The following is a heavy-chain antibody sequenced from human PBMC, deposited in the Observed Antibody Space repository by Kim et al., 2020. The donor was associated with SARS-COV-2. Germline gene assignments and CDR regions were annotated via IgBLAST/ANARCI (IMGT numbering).Heavy chain of an antibody. CDR3: HLNYYGSGYGMDV. CDR2: ISSNGGST. Sequence: GGSLRLSCSASGFTFSSYAMHWVRQAPGKGLEYVSAISSNGGSTYYADSVKGRFTISRDNSKNTLYLQMSSLRAEDTAVYYCHLNYYGSGYGMDVWGQGTTVTVSS. D-gene: IGHD3-10*01. CDR1: GFTFSSYA. J-gene: IGHJ6*02. V-gene: IGHV3-64D*06.